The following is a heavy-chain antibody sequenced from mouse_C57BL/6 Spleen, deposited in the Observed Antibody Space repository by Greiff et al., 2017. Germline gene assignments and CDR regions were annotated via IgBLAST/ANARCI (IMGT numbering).Heavy chain of an antibody. CDR2: ISSGSSTI. D-gene: IGHD2-4*01. CDR1: GFTFSDYG. CDR3: ARRYYDYDGGFDY. V-gene: IGHV5-17*01. Sequence: DVQLVESGGGLVKPGGSLKLSCAASGFTFSDYGMHWVRQAPEKGLEWVAYISSGSSTIYYADTVKGRFTISRDNAKNTLFLQMTSLRSEDTAMYYCARRYYDYDGGFDYWGQGTTLTVSS. J-gene: IGHJ2*01.